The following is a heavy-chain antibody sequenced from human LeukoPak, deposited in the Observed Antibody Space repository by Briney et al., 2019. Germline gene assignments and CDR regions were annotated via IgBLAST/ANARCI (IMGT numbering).Heavy chain of an antibody. V-gene: IGHV1-2*06. D-gene: IGHD3-22*01. CDR2: INPNSGGT. CDR3: ARVPLHDSSGHYYPH. CDR1: GYTFTGYY. Sequence: ASVKVSCKASGYTFTGYYMHWVRQAPGQGLEWMGRINPNSGGTNYAQKFQGRVTMTRDTSISTAYMELSRLRSDDTAVYYCARVPLHDSSGHYYPHWGQGTLVTVSS. J-gene: IGHJ1*01.